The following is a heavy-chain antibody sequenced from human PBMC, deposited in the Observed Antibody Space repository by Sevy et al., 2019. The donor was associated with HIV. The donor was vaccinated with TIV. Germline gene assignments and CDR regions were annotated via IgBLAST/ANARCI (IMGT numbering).Heavy chain of an antibody. CDR3: AKDLGMIVVVIRGMGAFDI. Sequence: GGSLRLSCAASGFTFSSYAMSWVRQAPGKGVEWVSAISGSGGSTYYADSVKGRFTISRDNSKNTLYLQMNSLRAEDTAVYYCAKDLGMIVVVIRGMGAFDIWGQGTMVTVSS. CDR1: GFTFSSYA. D-gene: IGHD3-22*01. CDR2: ISGSGGST. V-gene: IGHV3-23*01. J-gene: IGHJ3*02.